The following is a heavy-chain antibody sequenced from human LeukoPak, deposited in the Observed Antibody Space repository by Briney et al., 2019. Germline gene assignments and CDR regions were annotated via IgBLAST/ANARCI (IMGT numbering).Heavy chain of an antibody. CDR3: ARRGSTNYDILTGYYSNWFDP. CDR2: IYYSGST. CDR1: GGSISSSSYY. J-gene: IGHJ5*02. D-gene: IGHD3-9*01. V-gene: IGHV4-39*01. Sequence: PSETLSLTCTVSGGSISSSSYYWGWIRQPPGKGLEWIGSIYYSGSTYYNPSLKSRVTISVDTSKNQFSLKLSSVTAADTAVYYCARRGSTNYDILTGYYSNWFDPWGQGTLVTVSS.